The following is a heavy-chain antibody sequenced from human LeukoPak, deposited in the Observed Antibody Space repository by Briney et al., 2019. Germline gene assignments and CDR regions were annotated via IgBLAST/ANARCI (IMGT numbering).Heavy chain of an antibody. CDR3: ARGPRVYCSGGSCYEFDY. J-gene: IGHJ4*02. V-gene: IGHV4-39*01. D-gene: IGHD2-15*01. CDR1: GASISGGTYY. Sequence: SETLSLTCSVSGASISGGTYYWGWIRQPPGKGLEWIGSIYYTGSTYDNPSLKSRVTISVDTSKNQFSLKLSSVTAADTAVYYCARGPRVYCSGGSCYEFDYWGQGTLVTVSS. CDR2: IYYTGST.